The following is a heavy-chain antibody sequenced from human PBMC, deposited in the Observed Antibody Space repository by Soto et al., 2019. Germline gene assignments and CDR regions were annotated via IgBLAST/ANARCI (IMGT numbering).Heavy chain of an antibody. CDR3: GATRTIGKYYFDY. CDR1: GHRLMDFW. V-gene: IGHV5-51*03. CDR2: IYPGDSDT. D-gene: IGHD1-1*01. Sequence: EVQLVQSGAEVKKPGESLKISCQASGHRLMDFWIGWVRQMPGKGPEWVGNIYPGDSDTRYSPSFQGQVTISADKSTSTAFLQWSRLKASDSAIFYCGATRTIGKYYFDYWGQGTLVTVPS. J-gene: IGHJ4*02.